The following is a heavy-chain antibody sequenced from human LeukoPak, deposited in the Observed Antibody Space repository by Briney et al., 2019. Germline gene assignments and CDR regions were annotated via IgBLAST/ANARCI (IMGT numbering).Heavy chain of an antibody. D-gene: IGHD6-13*01. CDR1: GFTFSTYA. Sequence: GGSLRLSCAASGFTFSTYAMNWVRQAPGKGLEWVSYISSWGETIYYADSVWGRFTISRDNAKNSLFLQMNSLRAEDTAVYYCASGVEAGKHYYGMDVWGQGTTVTVSS. CDR3: ASGVEAGKHYYGMDV. CDR2: ISSWGETI. V-gene: IGHV3-48*03. J-gene: IGHJ6*02.